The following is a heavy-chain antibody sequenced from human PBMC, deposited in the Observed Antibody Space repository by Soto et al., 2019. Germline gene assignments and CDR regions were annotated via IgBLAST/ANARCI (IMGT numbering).Heavy chain of an antibody. CDR3: ATDVPQADCGGDCSFDY. D-gene: IGHD2-21*02. Sequence: SVKVSCKASGGTFSNYTISWVRQAPGQGLEWMGRIIPIFGIANYGQKFQGRVTITADKSTSTAYMELISLRFEDTAVYYCATDVPQADCGGDCSFDYWGLGTLVTVSS. V-gene: IGHV1-69*04. CDR2: IIPIFGIA. J-gene: IGHJ4*02. CDR1: GGTFSNYT.